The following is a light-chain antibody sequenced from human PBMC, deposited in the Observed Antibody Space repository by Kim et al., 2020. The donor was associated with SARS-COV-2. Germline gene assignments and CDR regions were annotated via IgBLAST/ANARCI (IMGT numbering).Light chain of an antibody. V-gene: IGKV3-15*01. CDR2: GAY. Sequence: SVSPGESASLSCKASQSVSNYVAWYQMKPGHAPRVIIFGAYMRASGIPARFSGSGSGTDFILSISSLQSEDSAFYYCQHYNDWPGTFGQGTKLEI. J-gene: IGKJ2*01. CDR1: QSVSNY. CDR3: QHYNDWPGT.